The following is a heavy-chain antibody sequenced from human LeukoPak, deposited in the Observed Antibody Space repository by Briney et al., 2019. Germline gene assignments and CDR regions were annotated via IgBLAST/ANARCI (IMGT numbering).Heavy chain of an antibody. D-gene: IGHD4-17*01. CDR2: ISGSGAST. V-gene: IGHV3-23*01. CDR3: AKDLRGDYALYYFDY. Sequence: GGSLRLSCAASGFTFSNYAMSWVRQAPGKGLEWVSAISGSGASTYYTDSVKGRFTISRDNSKNTLYLQMNSLRAEDTAVYYCAKDLRGDYALYYFDYWGPGTLVTVSS. J-gene: IGHJ4*02. CDR1: GFTFSNYA.